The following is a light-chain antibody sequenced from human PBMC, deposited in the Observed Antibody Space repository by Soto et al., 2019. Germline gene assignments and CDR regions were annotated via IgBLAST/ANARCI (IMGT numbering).Light chain of an antibody. CDR1: SSDVGGYNY. CDR2: DVS. V-gene: IGLV2-14*03. CDR3: SSYTSSSTLLYV. Sequence: SVVTKPPSASGSPGQSVTLSCPGTSSDVGGYNYVSWYQQHPGKAPKLMIFDVSNRPSGVSNRFSGSKSGNTASLTISGLQAEDEADYYCSSYTSSSTLLYVFGTGTKVTVL. J-gene: IGLJ1*01.